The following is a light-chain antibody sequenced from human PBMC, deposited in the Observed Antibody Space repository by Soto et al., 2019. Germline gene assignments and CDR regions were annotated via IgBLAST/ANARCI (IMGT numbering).Light chain of an antibody. CDR1: SSNIGAGYD. CDR3: QSYDSSLRGDVV. V-gene: IGLV1-40*01. CDR2: GNS. J-gene: IGLJ2*01. Sequence: QAVVTQPPSVSGAPGQRVTISCTGSSSNIGAGYDVHWYQQLPGTAPKLLIYGNSNRPSGVPDRFSGSKSGTSASLAITGLQAEDEADYYCQSYDSSLRGDVVFGGGTKVTVL.